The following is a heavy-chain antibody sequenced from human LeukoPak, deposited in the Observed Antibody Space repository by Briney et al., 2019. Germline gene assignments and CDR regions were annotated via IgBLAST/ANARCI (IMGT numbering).Heavy chain of an antibody. V-gene: IGHV3-48*03. CDR1: GFTFSSFE. CDR2: ISPSGTAR. CDR3: TRDGHSSSWYANFDY. Sequence: GGSLRLSCGASGFTFSSFEMNWVRLAPGKGLEWVSYISPSGTARYYADSVRGRFIISRDNAMKSLYLQMNSLRAEDTAVYYCTRDGHSSSWYANFDYCGQGILVTVSS. D-gene: IGHD6-13*01. J-gene: IGHJ4*02.